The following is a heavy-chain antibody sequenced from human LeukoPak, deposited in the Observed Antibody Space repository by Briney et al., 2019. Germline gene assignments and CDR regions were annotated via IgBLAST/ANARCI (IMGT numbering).Heavy chain of an antibody. D-gene: IGHD6-19*01. J-gene: IGHJ3*02. CDR1: GYTFTNYY. CDR2: INPSGGST. CDR3: ALIPDSSGWYFSAFDI. V-gene: IGHV1-46*01. Sequence: ASVKVSCKASGYTFTNYYIHWVRQAPGQGLECMGIINPSGGSTSYAQKFQGRVTITRNTSISTAYMELSSLRSEDTAVYYCALIPDSSGWYFSAFDIWGQGTMVTVSS.